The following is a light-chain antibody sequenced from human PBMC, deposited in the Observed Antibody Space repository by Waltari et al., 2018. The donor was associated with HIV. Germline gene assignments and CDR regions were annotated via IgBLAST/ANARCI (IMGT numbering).Light chain of an antibody. J-gene: IGLJ2*01. CDR3: CSYAGSREV. Sequence: QSALTQPSPVSGSPGQSITISCTGTCRVVGRYNLFPWYQQPPGKAPKPMVYEVNKRPSGVSNRFSGSKSGNTASLTISGLQTEDEADYYCCSYAGSREVFGGGTKLTVL. V-gene: IGLV2-23*02. CDR1: CRVVGRYNL. CDR2: EVN.